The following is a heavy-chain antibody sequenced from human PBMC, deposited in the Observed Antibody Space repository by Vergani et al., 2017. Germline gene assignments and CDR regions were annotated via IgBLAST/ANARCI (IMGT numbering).Heavy chain of an antibody. J-gene: IGHJ4*02. CDR3: AKDLRYDYGDYYDY. CDR1: GFTFSSYG. D-gene: IGHD4-17*01. Sequence: QVQLVESGGGVVKPGRSLRLSCAASGFTFSSYGMHWVRQAPGKGLEWVAVIWYEGSNKYYADSLKGRFTISRDNSKNTLYLQMNSLRAEDTSVYYCAKDLRYDYGDYYDYWGQGTLVTVSS. CDR2: IWYEGSNK. V-gene: IGHV3-33*06.